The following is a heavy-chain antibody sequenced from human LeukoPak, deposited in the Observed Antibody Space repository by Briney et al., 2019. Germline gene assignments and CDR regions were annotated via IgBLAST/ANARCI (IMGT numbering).Heavy chain of an antibody. V-gene: IGHV4-59*08. Sequence: SETLSLTCTVSGGSISSYYWSWIRQPPGKGLEWIGYIYYSGSTNYNPSLKSRVTISVDTSKNQFSLKLSSVTAADTAVYYCARQWLTAAVDWGQGTLVTVSS. CDR1: GGSISSYY. CDR3: ARQWLTAAVD. CDR2: IYYSGST. J-gene: IGHJ4*02. D-gene: IGHD6-19*01.